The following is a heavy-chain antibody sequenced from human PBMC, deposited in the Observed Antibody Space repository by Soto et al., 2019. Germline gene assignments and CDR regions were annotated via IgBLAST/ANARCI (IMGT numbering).Heavy chain of an antibody. CDR2: INGRSNYK. CDR3: VREDGVVGVSSAFDS. Sequence: EVQLVESGGGLVAPGGSLSLSWVASGFTLTAYTMIWVRQAPGTGLEWFSSINGRSNYKYYSDSVKGRFTISRDNTQNSLFLQMSRLGPEDTATYYCVREDGVVGVSSAFDSWGQGTLVTVSS. V-gene: IGHV3-21*02. D-gene: IGHD1-26*01. J-gene: IGHJ4*02. CDR1: GFTLTAYT.